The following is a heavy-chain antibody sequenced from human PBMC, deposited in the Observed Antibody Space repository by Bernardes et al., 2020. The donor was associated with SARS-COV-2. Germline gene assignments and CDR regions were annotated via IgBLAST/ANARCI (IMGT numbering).Heavy chain of an antibody. J-gene: IGHJ6*02. CDR1: GYTFTGYY. CDR3: ARSPLYYDCWSGYLSYYYYGMDV. V-gene: IGHV1-2*04. D-gene: IGHD3-3*01. Sequence: ASVKVSCKASGYTFTGYYMHWVRQAPGQGLEWMGWINPNSGGTNYAQKFQGWVTMTRDTSISTAYMELSRLRSDDTAVYYCARSPLYYDCWSGYLSYYYYGMDVWGQGTTVTVPS. CDR2: INPNSGGT.